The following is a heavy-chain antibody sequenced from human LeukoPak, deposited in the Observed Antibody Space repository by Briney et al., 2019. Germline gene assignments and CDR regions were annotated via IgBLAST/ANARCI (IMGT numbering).Heavy chain of an antibody. J-gene: IGHJ3*02. Sequence: KTSETLSLTCTVSGGSISGYYWSWIRQPPGKGLEWIGYIYYSGSTNYNPSLKSRVTISVDTSKNQFSLKLSSVTAADTAVYYCARVDTGADAFDIWGQGTMVTVSS. V-gene: IGHV4-59*01. CDR2: IYYSGST. CDR1: GGSISGYY. D-gene: IGHD1-14*01. CDR3: ARVDTGADAFDI.